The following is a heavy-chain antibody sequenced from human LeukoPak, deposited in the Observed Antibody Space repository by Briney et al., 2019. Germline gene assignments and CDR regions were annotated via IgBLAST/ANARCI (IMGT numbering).Heavy chain of an antibody. Sequence: WASVKVSCKASGYTFTGYYMHWVRQAPGQGLEWMGWINHNSGGTNYAQKFQGRVTMTRDTSISTAYMELSRLRSDDTAVYNCASMMVRGGTYDYWGQGTLVTVSS. D-gene: IGHD3-10*01. CDR3: ASMMVRGGTYDY. CDR2: INHNSGGT. J-gene: IGHJ4*02. V-gene: IGHV1-2*02. CDR1: GYTFTGYY.